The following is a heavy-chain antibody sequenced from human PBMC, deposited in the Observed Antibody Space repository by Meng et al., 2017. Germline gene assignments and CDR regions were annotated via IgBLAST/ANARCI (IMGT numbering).Heavy chain of an antibody. CDR1: GFTFSSYW. D-gene: IGHD6-19*01. CDR3: ARDFRIAVAGTSPRL. Sequence: GESLKISCAASGFTFSSYWMSWVRQAPGKGLERVANIKQDGSEKYYVDSVKGRFTISRDNAKNSLYLQMNSLRAEDTAVYYCARDFRIAVAGTSPRLWGQGTLVTVSS. V-gene: IGHV3-7*01. CDR2: IKQDGSEK. J-gene: IGHJ4*02.